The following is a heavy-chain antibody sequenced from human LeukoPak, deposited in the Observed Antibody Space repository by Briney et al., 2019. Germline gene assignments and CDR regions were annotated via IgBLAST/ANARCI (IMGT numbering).Heavy chain of an antibody. Sequence: SETLSLTCTVSGGSISSNSYYWGWIRQPPGKGLEWIGSIYYSGSTYYNPSLKSRVTISVDTSKNQFSLKLSSVTAADTAVYYCARHFRGIAVAGIWGYFDYWGQGTLVTVSS. V-gene: IGHV4-39*01. J-gene: IGHJ4*02. CDR2: IYYSGST. CDR3: ARHFRGIAVAGIWGYFDY. D-gene: IGHD6-19*01. CDR1: GGSISSNSYY.